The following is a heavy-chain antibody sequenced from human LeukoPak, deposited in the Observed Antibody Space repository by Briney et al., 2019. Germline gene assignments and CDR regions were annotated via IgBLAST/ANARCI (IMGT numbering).Heavy chain of an antibody. CDR3: ARSEWARDAFDI. CDR1: GGSISSYY. V-gene: IGHV4-59*08. J-gene: IGHJ3*02. D-gene: IGHD2-8*01. CDR2: IYYSGST. Sequence: SETLSLTCTVSGGSISSYYWSWVRQPPGKGLEWIGYIYYSGSTNYNPSLTSRVTISVDTSKNQFSLKLSSVTAADTAVYYCARSEWARDAFDIWGQGTMVTVSS.